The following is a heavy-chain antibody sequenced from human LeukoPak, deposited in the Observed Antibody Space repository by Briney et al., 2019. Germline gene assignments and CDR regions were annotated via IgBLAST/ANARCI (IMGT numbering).Heavy chain of an antibody. CDR1: GFTFSNYW. Sequence: GGSLRFSCAASGFTFSNYWMHWVRQAPGKGLVWVSRINSDGSSTNYADSVKGRFTISSDTANDSLYSKMTSLSVEATAVYYCARGWGEKARCRGGTCTNPEFDYWGQGTLVTVSS. CDR2: INSDGSST. D-gene: IGHD2-15*01. CDR3: ARGWGEKARCRGGTCTNPEFDY. V-gene: IGHV3-74*01. J-gene: IGHJ4*02.